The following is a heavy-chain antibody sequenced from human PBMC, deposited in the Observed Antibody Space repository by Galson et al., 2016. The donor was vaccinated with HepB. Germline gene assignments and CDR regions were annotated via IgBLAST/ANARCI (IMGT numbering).Heavy chain of an antibody. D-gene: IGHD2-8*01. CDR1: GFTFSSYH. CDR2: ITSNSDPI. V-gene: IGHV3-48*02. CDR3: ARGRRYCTDGVCHPGMDV. Sequence: SLRLSCAASGFTFSSYHMNWVRQAPGKGLHWVAYITSNSDPIYYADSVKGRFTISRDNAKNSLYLQMNSLRDGDTAVYYCARGRRYCTDGVCHPGMDVWGQGTTVTVSS. J-gene: IGHJ6*02.